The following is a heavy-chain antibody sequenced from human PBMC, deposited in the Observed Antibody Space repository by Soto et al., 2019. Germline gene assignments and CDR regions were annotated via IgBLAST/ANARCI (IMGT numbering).Heavy chain of an antibody. J-gene: IGHJ3*02. D-gene: IGHD1-26*01. V-gene: IGHV3-11*03. CDR3: ASHIVGVDAFDI. CDR1: GFTFSDYY. CDR2: ISGTKSFT. Sequence: GGSLRLSCAASGFTFSDYYMSWIRQAPGKGLEIVSYISGTKSFTDYADSVKGRFTISRDNAKNSLFLQMNTLRAEDTAVYYCASHIVGVDAFDIWGQGTMVTVSS.